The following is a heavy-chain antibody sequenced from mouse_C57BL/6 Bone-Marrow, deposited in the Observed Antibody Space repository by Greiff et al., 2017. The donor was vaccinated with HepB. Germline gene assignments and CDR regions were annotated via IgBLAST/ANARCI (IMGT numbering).Heavy chain of an antibody. CDR3: ARDRDYCSAPFDY. CDR1: GFTFSSYA. Sequence: EVQLVESGGGLVKPGGSLKLSCAASGFTFSSYAMSWVRQTPEKRLEWVATISDGGSYTYYPDNVKGRFTISRDNAKNNLYLQMSHLKSEDIAMYYCARDRDYCSAPFDYWGQGTTLTVSS. V-gene: IGHV5-4*01. J-gene: IGHJ2*01. D-gene: IGHD1-1*01. CDR2: ISDGGSYT.